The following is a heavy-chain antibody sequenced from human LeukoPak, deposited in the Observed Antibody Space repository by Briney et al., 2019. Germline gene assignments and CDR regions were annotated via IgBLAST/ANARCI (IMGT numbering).Heavy chain of an antibody. Sequence: ASVKVSCKASGYTFTSYGISWVRQAPGQGLEWMGWISAYNGNTNYAQKLQGRVTTTTDTSTSTAYMELRSLRSDDTAVYYCARDVGYYDSSGLDYWGQGTLVTVSS. CDR3: ARDVGYYDSSGLDY. V-gene: IGHV1-18*01. D-gene: IGHD3-22*01. J-gene: IGHJ4*02. CDR2: ISAYNGNT. CDR1: GYTFTSYG.